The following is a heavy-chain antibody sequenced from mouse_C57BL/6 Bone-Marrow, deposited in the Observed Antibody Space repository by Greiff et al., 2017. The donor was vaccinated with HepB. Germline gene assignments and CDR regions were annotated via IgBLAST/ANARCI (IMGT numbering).Heavy chain of an antibody. V-gene: IGHV5-6*01. CDR1: GFTFSSYG. Sequence: EVQLVESGGDLVKPGGSLKLSCAASGFTFSSYGMSWVRQTPDKRLEWVATISSGGSYTYYPDSVKGRFTISRDNAKNTLYLQMSSLKSEDTAMYYCARRLFAYWAQGTLVTVSA. J-gene: IGHJ3*01. CDR2: ISSGGSYT. CDR3: ARRLFAY.